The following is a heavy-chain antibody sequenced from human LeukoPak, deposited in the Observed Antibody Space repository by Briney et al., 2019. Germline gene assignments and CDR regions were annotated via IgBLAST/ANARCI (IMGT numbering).Heavy chain of an antibody. V-gene: IGHV3-30-3*01. CDR2: ISYDGSNK. D-gene: IGHD3-10*01. CDR3: ASQRYYSITKDAFDI. Sequence: GGSLRLPCAASGFTLSSYAVHWVRQAPGKGLAWVAVISYDGSNKYYADSVKGRFTISRDNSKNTLYLQMNSLRAEDTAVYYCASQRYYSITKDAFDIWGQGTMVTVSS. J-gene: IGHJ3*02. CDR1: GFTLSSYA.